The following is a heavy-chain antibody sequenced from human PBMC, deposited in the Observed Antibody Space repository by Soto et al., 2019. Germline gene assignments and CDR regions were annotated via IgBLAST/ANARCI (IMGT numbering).Heavy chain of an antibody. V-gene: IGHV4-59*08. D-gene: IGHD1-26*01. CDR2: ISNSGST. CDR1: GGSINSYY. Sequence: QVQLQESGPGLVKPSETLSLTCTVSGGSINSYYWSWVRQPPGKGLEWIGYISNSGSTVYNPSLKTGAGNSLDTSKNQFSLRLSSVTAADTAMYYCARHNIEGGYRYFDNWGKGTLVTVSS. CDR3: ARHNIEGGYRYFDN. J-gene: IGHJ4*02.